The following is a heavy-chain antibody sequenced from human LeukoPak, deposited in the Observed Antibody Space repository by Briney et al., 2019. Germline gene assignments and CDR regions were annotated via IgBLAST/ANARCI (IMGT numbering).Heavy chain of an antibody. D-gene: IGHD3-22*01. J-gene: IGHJ4*02. Sequence: PGGSLRLSCAASGFTFSSYSMNWVRQAPGKGLEWVSYISSSSSTIYYADSVKGRFTISRDNAKNSLYLQMNSLRDEDTAVYYRARDLRYDSSGYPDYWGQGTLVTVSS. V-gene: IGHV3-48*02. CDR3: ARDLRYDSSGYPDY. CDR1: GFTFSSYS. CDR2: ISSSSSTI.